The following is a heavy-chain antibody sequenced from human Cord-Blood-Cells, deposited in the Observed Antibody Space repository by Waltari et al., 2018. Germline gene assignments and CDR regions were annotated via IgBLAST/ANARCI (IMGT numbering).Heavy chain of an antibody. D-gene: IGHD1-26*01. V-gene: IGHV4-39*01. CDR2: IYYSGGT. J-gene: IGHJ4*02. Sequence: QLQLQESGPGLVKPSETLSLTCTVSGGSISSSSYYWGWIRQPPGKGLEWIGSIYYSGGTYYNPSRKSRVTISVDTSKNQFSLKLSSVTAADTAVYYCARREGLKGATDYWGQGTLVTVSS. CDR1: GGSISSSSYY. CDR3: ARREGLKGATDY.